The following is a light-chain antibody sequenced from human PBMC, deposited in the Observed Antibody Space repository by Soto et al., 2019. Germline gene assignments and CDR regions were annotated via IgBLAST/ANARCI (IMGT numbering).Light chain of an antibody. J-gene: IGKJ4*01. CDR3: QQRSNWPLT. V-gene: IGKV4-1*01. Sequence: DIVMTQSPDSLAVSLGERATINCKSSQSVVYSSNNKNYLAWYQQKPGQSPKLLIYWASTRESGVPDRFSGSGSGTDFTLTISSLQAEDVAVYYCQQRSNWPLTFGGGTKVEIK. CDR1: QSVVYSSNNKNY. CDR2: WAS.